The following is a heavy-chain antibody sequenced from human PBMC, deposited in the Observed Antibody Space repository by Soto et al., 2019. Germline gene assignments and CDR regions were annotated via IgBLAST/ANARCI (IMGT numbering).Heavy chain of an antibody. V-gene: IGHV4-59*13. CDR2: IYYGGNT. D-gene: IGHD3-3*01. Sequence: SGFRLLPGKGLEWIGHIYYGGNTYYNPSLKSRVTISVETSKNQFSLNLTSVTAADTAVYYCARVFGNFWSGYQIDYWGQGALVTVS. J-gene: IGHJ4*02. CDR3: ARVFGNFWSGYQIDY.